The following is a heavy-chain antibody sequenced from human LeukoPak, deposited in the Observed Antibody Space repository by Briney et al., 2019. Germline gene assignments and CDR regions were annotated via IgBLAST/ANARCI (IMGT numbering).Heavy chain of an antibody. CDR1: GGSISSYY. Sequence: SETLSLTCTVPGGSISSYYWSWIRQPPGKGLEWIGYIYYSGSTNYNPSLKSRVTISVDTSKNQFSLKLSSVTAADTAVYYCARLGDSSSWDWFDPWGQGTLVTVSS. D-gene: IGHD6-13*01. CDR2: IYYSGST. V-gene: IGHV4-59*01. J-gene: IGHJ5*02. CDR3: ARLGDSSSWDWFDP.